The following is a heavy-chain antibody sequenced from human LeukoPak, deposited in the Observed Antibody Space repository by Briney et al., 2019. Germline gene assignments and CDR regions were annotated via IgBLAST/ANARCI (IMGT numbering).Heavy chain of an antibody. CDR1: GGSVSSSTYY. CDR2: VHSSRTT. V-gene: IGHV4-39*01. J-gene: IGHJ4*02. CDR3: ARSWQAAAGLYYFDY. D-gene: IGHD6-13*01. Sequence: SETLSLTCTVSGGSVSSSTYYWGWIRQPPGKGLEWIGSVHSSRTTYYNPSLKSRVTISVDTSKNQFSLRLSSVTAADTAVYYCARSWQAAAGLYYFDYWGQGTLVTVSS.